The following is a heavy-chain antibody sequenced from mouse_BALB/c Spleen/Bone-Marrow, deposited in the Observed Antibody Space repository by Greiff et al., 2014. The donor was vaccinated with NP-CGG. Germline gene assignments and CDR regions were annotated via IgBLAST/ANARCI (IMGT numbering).Heavy chain of an antibody. CDR1: GCTFTSYW. J-gene: IGHJ2*01. D-gene: IGHD2-14*01. CDR2: INPSTTYS. CDR3: ALYYRYDYFDY. V-gene: IGHV1-7*01. Sequence: QVHVKQSGAELAKPGASVKMSCKASGCTFTSYWMHWVKQRPGQGLEWIGYINPSTTYSAYNQKFKDKATLTADKSSSTAYMQLSSLTSEDSAVYYCALYYRYDYFDYWGQGTTLTVSS.